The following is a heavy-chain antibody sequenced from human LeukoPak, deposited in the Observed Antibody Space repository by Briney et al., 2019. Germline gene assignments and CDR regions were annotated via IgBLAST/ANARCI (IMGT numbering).Heavy chain of an antibody. D-gene: IGHD2-21*02. CDR2: FDPEDGET. V-gene: IGHV1-24*01. Sequence: ASVKVSCKVSGYTLTELSMHWVRQAPGKGLEWMGGFDPEDGETIYAQKFQGRVTMTEDTSTDTAYMELSSLRSEDTAVYYCATGPRYCGGDCSVDYWGQGTLVTVSS. J-gene: IGHJ4*02. CDR1: GYTLTELS. CDR3: ATGPRYCGGDCSVDY.